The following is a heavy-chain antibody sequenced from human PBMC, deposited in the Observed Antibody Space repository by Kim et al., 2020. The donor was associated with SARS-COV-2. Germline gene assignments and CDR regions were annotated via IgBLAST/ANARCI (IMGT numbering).Heavy chain of an antibody. CDR3: TTDRIAAKPTSRFYYYYGMDV. J-gene: IGHJ6*02. CDR1: GFTFSNAW. D-gene: IGHD6-13*01. V-gene: IGHV3-15*01. Sequence: GGSLRLSCAASGFTFSNAWMSWVRQAPGKGLEWVGRIKSKTDGGTTDYAAPVKGRFTISRDDSKNTLYLQMNSLKTEDTAVYYCTTDRIAAKPTSRFYYYYGMDVWGQGTTVTVSS. CDR2: IKSKTDGGTT.